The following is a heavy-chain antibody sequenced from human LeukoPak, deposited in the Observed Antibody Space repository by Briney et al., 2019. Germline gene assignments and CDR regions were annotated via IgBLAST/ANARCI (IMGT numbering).Heavy chain of an antibody. Sequence: GGSLRLSCAASGFTFSSYGMHWVRQAPGKGLEWVAVISYDGSNKYYADSMEGRFTISRDNAENSLYLQMNSLRAEDTAIYYCARGEDTAMVTGGYNWFDPWGQGTLVTVSS. D-gene: IGHD5-18*01. CDR1: GFTFSSYG. CDR3: ARGEDTAMVTGGYNWFDP. J-gene: IGHJ5*02. V-gene: IGHV3-30*03. CDR2: ISYDGSNK.